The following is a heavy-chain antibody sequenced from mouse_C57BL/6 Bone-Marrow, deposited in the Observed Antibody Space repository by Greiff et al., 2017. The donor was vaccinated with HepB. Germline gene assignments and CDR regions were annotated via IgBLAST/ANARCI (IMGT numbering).Heavy chain of an antibody. J-gene: IGHJ4*01. CDR1: GYTFTSYW. Sequence: QVQLQQPGAELVKPGASVKLSCKASGYTFTSYWMHWVKQRPGQGLEWIGMIHPNSGSTNYNEKFKTKATLTVDKSSSTAYMQLSSLTSEDSAVYYCARQEFYAMDYWGQGTSVTVSS. V-gene: IGHV1-64*01. CDR3: ARQEFYAMDY. CDR2: IHPNSGST.